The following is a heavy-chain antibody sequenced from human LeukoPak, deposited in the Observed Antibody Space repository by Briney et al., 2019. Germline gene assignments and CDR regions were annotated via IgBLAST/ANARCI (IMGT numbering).Heavy chain of an antibody. CDR1: GFTFDAYG. J-gene: IGHJ6*02. CDR3: AKDMALSDCSSTSCYYGMDV. Sequence: GRSLRLSCAASGFTFDAYGTHWVRHAPGKCLEWVSGISWNSGSIGYADSVKGRFTISRDNTKNSLYLQMNSLRAEDTALYYGAKDMALSDCSSTSCYYGMDVWGQGTTVTVSS. V-gene: IGHV3-9*01. CDR2: ISWNSGSI. D-gene: IGHD2-2*01.